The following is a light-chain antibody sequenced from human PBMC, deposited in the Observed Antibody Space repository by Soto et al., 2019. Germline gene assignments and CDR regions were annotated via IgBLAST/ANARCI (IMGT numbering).Light chain of an antibody. CDR2: GAS. CDR1: QGISTY. Sequence: DIQMTQSPSSLFANVGDSVPMTCRASQGISTYLHWYQQRPGKAPSLLIYGASNLQSGVPSRFSGRGSGTDFTLTISSLQPEDVATYYCQHTRTTPRTFGQGTKVEIK. J-gene: IGKJ1*01. V-gene: IGKV1-39*01. CDR3: QHTRTTPRT.